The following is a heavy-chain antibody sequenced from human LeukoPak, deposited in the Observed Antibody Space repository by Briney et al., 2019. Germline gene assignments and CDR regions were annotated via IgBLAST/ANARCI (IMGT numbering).Heavy chain of an antibody. Sequence: ASVKVSCKPSGYTFTAYYIHWVRQAPGQGLEWMGWINPNSGGTDYAQKFQGRVTMTRDTSISTVYMELSRLTYDDTAVYYCARGVGVDSLRRLGPWGQGTLVTVSS. CDR3: ARGVGVDSLRRLGP. V-gene: IGHV1-2*02. D-gene: IGHD3-22*01. CDR2: INPNSGGT. CDR1: GYTFTAYY. J-gene: IGHJ5*02.